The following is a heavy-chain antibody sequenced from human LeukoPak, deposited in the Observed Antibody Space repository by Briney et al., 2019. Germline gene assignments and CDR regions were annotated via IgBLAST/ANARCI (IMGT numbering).Heavy chain of an antibody. D-gene: IGHD6-19*01. V-gene: IGHV4-59*01. CDR1: GGSFSSYY. J-gene: IGHJ4*02. CDR3: AAVLLDSGWYGLHFDY. CDR2: IYYSGST. Sequence: SETLSLTCAVYGGSFSSYYWSRIRQPPGKGLEWIGYIYYSGSTNYNPSLKSRVTISVDTSKNQFSLKLSSVTAADTAVYYCAAVLLDSGWYGLHFDYWGQGTLVTVSS.